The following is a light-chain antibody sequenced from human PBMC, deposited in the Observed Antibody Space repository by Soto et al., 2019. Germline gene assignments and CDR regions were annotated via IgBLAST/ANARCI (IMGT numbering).Light chain of an antibody. V-gene: IGKV3-20*01. J-gene: IGKJ1*01. Sequence: EIVLTQSPGTLSLSPGERATLSCRASQSVSSSYLAWYQQKPGQAPRLLIYGASSRATGIPDRFSGGGSGTDFTLTISRLEPEDCAVYSCQQYGSSPKTFGQGTKVEIK. CDR2: GAS. CDR1: QSVSSSY. CDR3: QQYGSSPKT.